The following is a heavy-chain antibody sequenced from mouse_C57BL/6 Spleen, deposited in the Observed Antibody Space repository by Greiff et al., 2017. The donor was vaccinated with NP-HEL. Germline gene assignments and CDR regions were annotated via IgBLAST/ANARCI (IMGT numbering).Heavy chain of an antibody. D-gene: IGHD1-1*01. J-gene: IGHJ2*01. CDR3: ARLEYYGSSYVGY. CDR1: GYSFTGYF. V-gene: IGHV1-20*01. CDR2: INPYNGDT. Sequence: VQLQQSGPELVKPGDSVKISCKASGYSFTGYFMNWVMQSHGKSLEWIGRINPYNGDTFYNQKFKGKATLTVDKSSSTAHMELRSLTSEDSAVYYCARLEYYGSSYVGYWGQGTTLTVSS.